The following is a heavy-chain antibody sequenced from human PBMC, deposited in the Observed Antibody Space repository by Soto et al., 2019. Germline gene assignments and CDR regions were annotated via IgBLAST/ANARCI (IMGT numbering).Heavy chain of an antibody. CDR2: ITSSSDTI. CDR3: ARTLDYGGNSDY. Sequence: PGGSLRLSCAASGFTFSSFHMNWVRQAPGRGLEWVAYITSSSDTIYYSDSVKGRFTISRDNGKNSLFLQMNSLRAEDTAVYYCARTLDYGGNSDYWGQGTLVTVSS. J-gene: IGHJ4*02. D-gene: IGHD4-17*01. V-gene: IGHV3-48*01. CDR1: GFTFSSFH.